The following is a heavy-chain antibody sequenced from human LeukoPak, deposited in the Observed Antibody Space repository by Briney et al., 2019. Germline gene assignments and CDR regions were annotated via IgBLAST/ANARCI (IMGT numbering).Heavy chain of an antibody. V-gene: IGHV3-30-3*01. D-gene: IGHD2-21*02. CDR2: ISDDGSNK. CDR1: GFMFNTYA. J-gene: IGHJ4*02. Sequence: GGSLRLSCAASGFMFNTYAMHWVRQAPGKGLGGGAAISDDGSNKYYADSVKGRFTISRDNSKITLYLQMNSLRAEDTAVYYCARDQNAIVVVTAIDYWGQGTLVTVSS. CDR3: ARDQNAIVVVTAIDY.